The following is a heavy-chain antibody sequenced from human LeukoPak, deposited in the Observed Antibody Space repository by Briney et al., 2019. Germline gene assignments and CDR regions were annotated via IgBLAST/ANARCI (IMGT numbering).Heavy chain of an antibody. CDR1: GFTVSSNY. V-gene: IGHV3-23*01. CDR3: AEDPNGDYIGTFDI. D-gene: IGHD4-17*01. J-gene: IGHJ3*02. CDR2: ISGNGGST. Sequence: PGGSLRLSCAASGFTVSSNYMTWVRQAPGKGLEWVSSISGNGGSTQYADSVQGRFAISRDNSKNTLYLQMNSLRAEDTAVYFCAEDPNGDYIGTFDIWGQGTMVTVSS.